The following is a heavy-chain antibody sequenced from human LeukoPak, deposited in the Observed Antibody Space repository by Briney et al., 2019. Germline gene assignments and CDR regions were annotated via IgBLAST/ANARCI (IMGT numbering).Heavy chain of an antibody. Sequence: ASVKVSCKASGYTFTSYDSNWVRQATGQGLEWMGWMNPNSGNTGYAQKFQGRVTMTRNTSISTAYMELSSLRSEDTAVYYCARGGSVVVTAGYYYYYYGMDVWGQGTTVTVSS. V-gene: IGHV1-8*01. CDR3: ARGGSVVVTAGYYYYYYGMDV. J-gene: IGHJ6*02. D-gene: IGHD2-21*02. CDR1: GYTFTSYD. CDR2: MNPNSGNT.